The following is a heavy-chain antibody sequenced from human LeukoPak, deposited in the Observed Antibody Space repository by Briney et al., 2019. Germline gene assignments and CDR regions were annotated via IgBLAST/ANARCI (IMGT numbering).Heavy chain of an antibody. CDR3: AFWSPYYPGSGENN. J-gene: IGHJ4*02. V-gene: IGHV4-39*07. CDR2: LYYSGTT. Sequence: SETLSLTCTVSGGSIRGTSYYLGWIRQPPGKGLEWIGGLYYSGTTYYNPSLKSRVTVSLDTSRNQFSLKLSSVTAADTAVYYWAFWSPYYPGSGENNWGQETLVTVSS. CDR1: GGSIRGTSYY. D-gene: IGHD3-3*01.